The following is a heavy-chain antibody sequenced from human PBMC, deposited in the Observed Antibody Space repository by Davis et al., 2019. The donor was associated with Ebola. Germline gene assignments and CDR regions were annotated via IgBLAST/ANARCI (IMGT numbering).Heavy chain of an antibody. CDR2: ISWNSGSI. V-gene: IGHV3-9*01. D-gene: IGHD5-18*01. CDR1: GFTFDDYA. Sequence: SLKISCAASGFTFDDYAMHWVRQAPGKGLEWVSGISWNSGSIGYADSVKGRFTISRDNAKNSLYLQMNSLRAEDTALYYCAKDSRKRGYSYGYVAFDIWGQGTMVTVSS. CDR3: AKDSRKRGYSYGYVAFDI. J-gene: IGHJ3*02.